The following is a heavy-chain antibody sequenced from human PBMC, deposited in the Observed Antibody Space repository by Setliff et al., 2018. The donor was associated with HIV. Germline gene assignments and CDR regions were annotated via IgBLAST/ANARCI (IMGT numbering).Heavy chain of an antibody. CDR2: INHTGNT. Sequence: PSETLSLTCAVYGGSFSGYHWNWIRQFPGKGLEWIGEINHTGNTQYNPSLKSRVTISVDTSKNQFSLKLSSVTAADTAVYYCARGGNSAYWGQGTLVTVSS. CDR1: GGSFSGYH. J-gene: IGHJ4*02. V-gene: IGHV4-34*01. CDR3: ARGGNSAY. D-gene: IGHD4-4*01.